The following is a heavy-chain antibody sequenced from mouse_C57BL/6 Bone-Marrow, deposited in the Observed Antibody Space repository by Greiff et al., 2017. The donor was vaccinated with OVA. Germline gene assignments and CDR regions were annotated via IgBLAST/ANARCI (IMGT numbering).Heavy chain of an antibody. J-gene: IGHJ4*01. CDR3: AICPNYYGSSKNYAMDY. Sequence: QVQLQQPGAELVKPGASVKVSCKASGYTFTSYGMHWVKQRPGQGLEWIGRIHPSDSDTNYNQKFKGKATLTVDKSSSTAYMQLSSLTSEDSAVYYGAICPNYYGSSKNYAMDYWGQGTSVTVSS. V-gene: IGHV1-74*01. CDR1: GYTFTSYG. CDR2: IHPSDSDT. D-gene: IGHD1-1*01.